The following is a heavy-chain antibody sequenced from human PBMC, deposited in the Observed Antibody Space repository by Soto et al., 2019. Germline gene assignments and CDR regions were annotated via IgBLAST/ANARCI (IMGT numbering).Heavy chain of an antibody. D-gene: IGHD3-22*01. CDR3: ATAYYYDTSAYYQDYKYGLDV. CDR1: GGTFSTYV. V-gene: IGHV1-69*06. CDR2: IIPMFGEP. Sequence: ASVKVSCNASGGTFSTYVFNWVRQAPGQGLEWMGGIIPMFGEPNYAQKFQGRVTMTADTSTRTAYMEVSSLKSEDTAVYFCATAYYYDTSAYYQDYKYGLDVWGQGTTVTVSS. J-gene: IGHJ6*02.